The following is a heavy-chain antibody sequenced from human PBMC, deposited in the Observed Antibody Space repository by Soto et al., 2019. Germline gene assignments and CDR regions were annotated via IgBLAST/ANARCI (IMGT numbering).Heavy chain of an antibody. V-gene: IGHV3-30-3*01. CDR3: ARRRRQAGNNCFGS. CDR2: ISNDETYK. CDR1: GFTLSSYA. Sequence: QVQLVESGGGVVQPGTSLRLSCAASGFTLSSYAMHWVRQPPGKGLEWVAVISNDETYKEYADSVKGRFTISRDNSKNTVDLRMNSQRGEDTAVYYCARRRRQAGNNCFGSWGQGVLVTVSS. J-gene: IGHJ5*01.